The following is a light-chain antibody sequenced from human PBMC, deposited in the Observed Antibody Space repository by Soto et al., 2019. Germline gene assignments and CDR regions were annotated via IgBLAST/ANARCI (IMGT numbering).Light chain of an antibody. CDR1: SSNIGAGYD. CDR2: GNT. V-gene: IGLV1-40*01. J-gene: IGLJ2*01. Sequence: QSVLTQPPSVSGAPGQRVTISCTGSSSNIGAGYDVHWYQQLPETAPKLLISGNTNRPSGVPDRFSGSKSGTSASLAITGLQAEDEADYYCQSYDSGLSAVLFGGGTQLTVL. CDR3: QSYDSGLSAVL.